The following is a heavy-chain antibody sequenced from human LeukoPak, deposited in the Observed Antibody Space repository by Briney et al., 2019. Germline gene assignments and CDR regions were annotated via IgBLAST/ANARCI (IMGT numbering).Heavy chain of an antibody. CDR1: GFNFSSYS. V-gene: IGHV3-48*01. Sequence: PGGSLRLSCAASGFNFSSYSMNWVRQAPGKGLEWVSYISSSSSTIYYADSVKGRFTISRDNAKNSLYLQMNSLRAEDTAVYYCAREPSVLGYEPDSGFFWSGYYRGNWFDPWGQGTLVTVSS. J-gene: IGHJ5*02. CDR3: AREPSVLGYEPDSGFFWSGYYRGNWFDP. D-gene: IGHD3-3*01. CDR2: ISSSSSTI.